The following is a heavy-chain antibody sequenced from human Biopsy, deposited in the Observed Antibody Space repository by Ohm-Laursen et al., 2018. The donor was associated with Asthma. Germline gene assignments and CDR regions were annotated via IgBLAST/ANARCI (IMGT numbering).Heavy chain of an antibody. CDR2: ISSDVRE. CDR3: VRWRSGYPDHYSDF. CDR1: GLTFRNFG. Sequence: SLRLSCAASGLTFRNFGMHWVRQAPGKGLEWVALISSDVREWYADSVKGRFTISRDNSKNTLDLQMNSLRGDDTAVYYCVRWRSGYPDHYSDFWGLGTLVTVSS. V-gene: IGHV3-30*03. D-gene: IGHD2-21*01. J-gene: IGHJ4*02.